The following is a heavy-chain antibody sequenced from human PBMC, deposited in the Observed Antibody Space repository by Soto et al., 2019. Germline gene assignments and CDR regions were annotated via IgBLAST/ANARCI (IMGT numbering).Heavy chain of an antibody. Sequence: QVQLVESGGAVVQPGGSLRLSCTASGFTFSSYGMHWVRQAPGKGLEWVAVIWYDGSNKYYGDSVKGRFTISRDNSKNTLYLQMNSLRAEDTAVYYCARALRIDYWGQGTLVSVSS. V-gene: IGHV3-33*01. D-gene: IGHD5-12*01. CDR3: ARALRIDY. CDR2: IWYDGSNK. CDR1: GFTFSSYG. J-gene: IGHJ4*02.